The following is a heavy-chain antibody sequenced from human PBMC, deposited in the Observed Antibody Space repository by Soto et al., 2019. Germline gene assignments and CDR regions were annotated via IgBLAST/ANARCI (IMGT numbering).Heavy chain of an antibody. J-gene: IGHJ2*01. CDR2: ISYDGSNK. CDR1: GFSFGSSV. CDR3: ARDTLSLYGDYGLWHFDL. Sequence: VQLVESGGGGVQPGRTLRLSCAASGFSFGSSVMHWVRQAPGKGLEWVAVISYDGSNKNHADSVKGRFTISRDNSKNTLYLQMDRLRPEDTALYYCARDTLSLYGDYGLWHFDLWGRGTQVSVSS. V-gene: IGHV3-30-3*01. D-gene: IGHD4-17*01.